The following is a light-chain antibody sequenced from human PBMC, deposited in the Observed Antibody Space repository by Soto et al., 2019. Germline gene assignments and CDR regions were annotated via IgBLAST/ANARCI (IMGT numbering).Light chain of an antibody. CDR3: QQYNNWPRT. V-gene: IGKV3-15*01. J-gene: IGKJ1*01. Sequence: ELVMTQSPATLSVSPGERATLSCRASQSVSSNLAWYQQKPGQAPRLLIYGASTRATGIPARFSRSGSGTEFTLTISSLQSEEFAVYYCQQYNNWPRTFGQGTKVEI. CDR2: GAS. CDR1: QSVSSN.